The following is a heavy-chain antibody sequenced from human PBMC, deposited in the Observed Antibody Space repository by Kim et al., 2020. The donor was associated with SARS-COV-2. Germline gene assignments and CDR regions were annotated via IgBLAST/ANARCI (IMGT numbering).Heavy chain of an antibody. CDR2: IKQDGSEK. Sequence: GGSLRLSCAASGFTFSSYWMSWVRQAPGKGLEWVANIKQDGSEKYYVDSVKGRFTISRDNAKNSLYLQMNSLRAEDTAVYYCAREGNIQLWLPLDYWGQGTLVTVSS. D-gene: IGHD5-18*01. CDR3: AREGNIQLWLPLDY. J-gene: IGHJ4*02. V-gene: IGHV3-7*03. CDR1: GFTFSSYW.